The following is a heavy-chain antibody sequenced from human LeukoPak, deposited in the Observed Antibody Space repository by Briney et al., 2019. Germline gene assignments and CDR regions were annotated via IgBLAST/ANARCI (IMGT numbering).Heavy chain of an antibody. D-gene: IGHD3-3*01. Sequence: GGSLRLSCAASGFTFSSHWMSWVRQAPGKGLEWVANIKQDGSEKYYVDSVKGRFTISRDNAKNSLYLQMNSLRAEDTAVYYCARQNFWSAFDIWGQGAMVTVSS. CDR1: GFTFSSHW. V-gene: IGHV3-7*01. CDR2: IKQDGSEK. CDR3: ARQNFWSAFDI. J-gene: IGHJ3*02.